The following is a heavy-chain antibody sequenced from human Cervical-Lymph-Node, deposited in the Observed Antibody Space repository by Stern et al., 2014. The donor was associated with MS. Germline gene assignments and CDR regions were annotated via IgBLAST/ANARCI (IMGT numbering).Heavy chain of an antibody. D-gene: IGHD2-15*01. V-gene: IGHV1-18*01. Sequence: VQQMHSGAEVKTPGASLTVSCNASGYTFTSNGISRGRQAPGQGPELMGWISAYNGNTNYAQKLQGRVTMTTDTSTSTAYMELRSLRSDDTAVYYCARGLLGSENAFDIWGQGTMVTVSS. CDR3: ARGLLGSENAFDI. CDR1: GYTFTSNG. J-gene: IGHJ3*02. CDR2: ISAYNGNT.